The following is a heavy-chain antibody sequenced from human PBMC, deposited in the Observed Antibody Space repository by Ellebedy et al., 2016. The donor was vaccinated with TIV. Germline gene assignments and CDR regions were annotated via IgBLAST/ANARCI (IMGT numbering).Heavy chain of an antibody. D-gene: IGHD1-26*01. CDR3: ARRTDSGSYYDYFNN. V-gene: IGHV4-39*01. CDR2: IYYSGTP. Sequence: SETLSLTCTVSGGSISSPNYYWGWIRQPPGKGLEWIGRIYYSGTPYYNPSLKSRVTIAVDTSKNQFSLKLSSVTAADTAVYYCARRTDSGSYYDYFNNWGQGTLVTVSS. J-gene: IGHJ4*02. CDR1: GGSISSPNYY.